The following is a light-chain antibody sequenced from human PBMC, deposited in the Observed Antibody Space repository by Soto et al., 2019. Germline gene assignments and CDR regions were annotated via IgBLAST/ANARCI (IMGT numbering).Light chain of an antibody. CDR3: QYYGSSSWT. Sequence: EIVLTQSPATLSLSPGERATLSCRASQSVSMHLAWYQQKPGQAPRLLIYGASTRATGIPDKFSGSGSGTDFTLTISRLEPDDFAVYYCQYYGSSSWTFGQGTKVDIK. V-gene: IGKV3-20*01. CDR2: GAS. J-gene: IGKJ1*01. CDR1: QSVSMH.